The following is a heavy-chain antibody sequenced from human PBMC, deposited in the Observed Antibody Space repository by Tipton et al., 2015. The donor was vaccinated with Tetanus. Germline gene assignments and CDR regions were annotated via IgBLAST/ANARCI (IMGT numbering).Heavy chain of an antibody. J-gene: IGHJ6*02. Sequence: SLRLSCAASQFTFSTYYMHWVRQSPGKGLEWVAFISYDGAEIYYADSVKGRISISRDNSKNILFLQMDSLRAEDTAVYYCVRDYCSSARCSPHVDSYYFYGMDVWGQGTTVTV. D-gene: IGHD2-2*01. V-gene: IGHV3-30-3*01. CDR1: QFTFSTYY. CDR2: ISYDGAEI. CDR3: VRDYCSSARCSPHVDSYYFYGMDV.